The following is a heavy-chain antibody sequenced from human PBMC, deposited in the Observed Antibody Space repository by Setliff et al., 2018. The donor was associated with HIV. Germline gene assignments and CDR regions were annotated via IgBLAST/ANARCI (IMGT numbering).Heavy chain of an antibody. D-gene: IGHD3-10*01. CDR2: ISGTGGTT. Sequence: HPGGSLRLSCAASGFTFSSYAMSWVRQAPGKGLEWVSTISGTGGTTYYADSVKGRFTFSRDNSKATLDLQMDSLRVEDTAIYYCAKGARFGSGSGLDYWGPGTLVTV. CDR1: GFTFSSYA. CDR3: AKGARFGSGSGLDY. V-gene: IGHV3-23*01. J-gene: IGHJ4*02.